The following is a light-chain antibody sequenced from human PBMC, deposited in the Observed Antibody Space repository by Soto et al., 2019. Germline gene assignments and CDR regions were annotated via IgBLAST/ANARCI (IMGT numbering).Light chain of an antibody. V-gene: IGKV3-11*01. J-gene: IGKJ3*01. CDR1: QSVSSS. CDR2: DAS. CDR3: QQRSHWPPEVT. Sequence: EIVLTQSPDTLSLSPGERATLSCRASQSVSSSLAWYQQKPGQAPRLLIYDASNRATGIPARFSGSGSGTDLSLPITSLEPEDVAVYYCQQRSHWPPEVTFGPGTKVDIK.